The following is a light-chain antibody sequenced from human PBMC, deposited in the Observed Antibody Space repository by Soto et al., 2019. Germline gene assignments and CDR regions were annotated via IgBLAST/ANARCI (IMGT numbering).Light chain of an antibody. CDR2: DVT. J-gene: IGLJ1*01. V-gene: IGLV2-14*01. CDR1: SNDVGGYNY. CDR3: SSYTSSSTPYV. Sequence: QSVLTQPASVSGSPGQSIAISCTGTSNDVGGYNYVSWYQQHPVKAPQLIIYDVTNRPSGVSDRFSGSKSGNTASLTISGLQAVDEADYYCSSYTSSSTPYVFGTGTKVTVL.